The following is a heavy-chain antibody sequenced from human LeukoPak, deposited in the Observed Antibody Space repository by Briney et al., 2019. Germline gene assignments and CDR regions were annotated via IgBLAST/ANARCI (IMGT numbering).Heavy chain of an antibody. CDR1: GGSISSGGYS. J-gene: IGHJ5*02. D-gene: IGHD6-13*01. V-gene: IGHV4-30-2*01. Sequence: PSETLSLTCAVSGGSISSGGYSWSWIRQPPGKGLECIGYIYHSGSTYYNPSLKSRVTISVDRSKNQFSLKLSSVTAADTAVYYCARMIAAAGTRWFDPWGQGTLVTVSS. CDR2: IYHSGST. CDR3: ARMIAAAGTRWFDP.